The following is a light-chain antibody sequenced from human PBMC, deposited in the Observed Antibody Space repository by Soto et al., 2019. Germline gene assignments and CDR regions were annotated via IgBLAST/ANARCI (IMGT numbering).Light chain of an antibody. CDR2: MIS. Sequence: DIVLTQTPLSSPVTLGQPASISCRSSQSLVHGDGNTYLSWLQQRPGQPPRLLIYMISNRFSGVPDRFAGSVAVTDFTLRISGVEAEDVGVYYCMQATQGYTFGQGTKLDIK. CDR3: MQATQGYT. V-gene: IGKV2-24*01. CDR1: QSLVHGDGNTY. J-gene: IGKJ2*01.